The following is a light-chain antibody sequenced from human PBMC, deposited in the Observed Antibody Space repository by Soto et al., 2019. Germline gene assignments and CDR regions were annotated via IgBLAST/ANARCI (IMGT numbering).Light chain of an antibody. V-gene: IGKV3-20*01. CDR2: DAS. CDR1: QSLNSSY. J-gene: IGKJ5*01. CDR3: QQYDVSPIT. Sequence: DIVLTQSPGTLSLSPGERATLSCRASQSLNSSYLAWYQQKPGQAPRLLIYDASSRATGIPDRFSGSGSGTDFTLTITRLEPEDFAVYFCQQYDVSPITFGLGTRLEIK.